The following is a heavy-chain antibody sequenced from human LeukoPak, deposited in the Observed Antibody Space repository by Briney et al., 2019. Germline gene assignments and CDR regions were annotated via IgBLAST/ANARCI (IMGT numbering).Heavy chain of an antibody. CDR2: MNPSTGNT. Sequence: ASVKVSCKASGYTFSSYDINWVRQATGQGLEWMGWMNPSTGNTGYAQKFQGRVTMTRDTSTSTAYMELSRLRSDDTAVYYCARVSCSSTSCYGNWFDPWGQGTLVTVSS. V-gene: IGHV1-8*01. CDR1: GYTFSSYD. CDR3: ARVSCSSTSCYGNWFDP. D-gene: IGHD2-2*01. J-gene: IGHJ5*02.